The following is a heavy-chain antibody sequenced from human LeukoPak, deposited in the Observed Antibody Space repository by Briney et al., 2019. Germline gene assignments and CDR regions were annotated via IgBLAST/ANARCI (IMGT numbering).Heavy chain of an antibody. V-gene: IGHV3-48*03. CDR2: ISSSGSTI. Sequence: GGSLRLSCAASGFTFSSYEMNWVRQAPGKGLEWVSYISSSGSTIYYADSVKGRFTISRDNAKNSRYLQMNSLRAEDTAVYYCARDDYGGNSRDDAFDIWGQGTMVTVSS. CDR1: GFTFSSYE. J-gene: IGHJ3*02. CDR3: ARDDYGGNSRDDAFDI. D-gene: IGHD4-23*01.